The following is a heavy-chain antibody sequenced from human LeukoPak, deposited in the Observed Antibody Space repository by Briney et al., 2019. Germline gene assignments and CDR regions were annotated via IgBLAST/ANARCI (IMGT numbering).Heavy chain of an antibody. CDR3: ARVPEPGWFDP. CDR1: GGSISSGGLY. Sequence: PSQTLSLTCTVSGGSISSGGLYWSWIRQLPGKGLDWIGFIYYSGSTYYNPSLKSRVTISIDTSKNQFSLNLYSVTVANTAVYYCARVPEPGWFDPWGQGNLVTVSS. V-gene: IGHV4-31*03. CDR2: IYYSGST. J-gene: IGHJ5*02.